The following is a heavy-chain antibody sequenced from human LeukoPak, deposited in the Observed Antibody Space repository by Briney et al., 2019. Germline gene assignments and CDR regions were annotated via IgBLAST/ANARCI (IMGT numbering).Heavy chain of an antibody. CDR1: GGSISSSSYY. D-gene: IGHD3-3*01. J-gene: IGHJ5*02. V-gene: IGHV4-39*01. CDR2: IYYSGST. Sequence: PSETLSLTCTVSGGSISSSSYYWGWIRRPPGKGLEWIGSIYYSGSTYYNPSLKSRVTISVDTSKNQFSLKLSSVTAADTAVYYCARPHIYDFWSGYSNWFDPWGQGTLGTVSS. CDR3: ARPHIYDFWSGYSNWFDP.